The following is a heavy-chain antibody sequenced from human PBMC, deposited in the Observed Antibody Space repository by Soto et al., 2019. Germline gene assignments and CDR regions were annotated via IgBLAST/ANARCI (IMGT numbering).Heavy chain of an antibody. Sequence: PGGSRLSCAASGFTFSDYYMSWIRQAPGKGLEWVSYISSSSSYTNYADSVKGRFTISRDNAKNSLYLQMNSLRAEDTAVYYCAGGLYYDSSGYYSGYWGQGTLVTVSS. D-gene: IGHD3-22*01. CDR1: GFTFSDYY. CDR2: ISSSSSYT. CDR3: AGGLYYDSSGYYSGY. V-gene: IGHV3-11*06. J-gene: IGHJ4*02.